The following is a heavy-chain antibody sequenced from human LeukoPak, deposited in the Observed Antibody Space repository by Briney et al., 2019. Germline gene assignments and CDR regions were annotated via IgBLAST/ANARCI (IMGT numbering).Heavy chain of an antibody. Sequence: GGSLRLSCAASGFSFSTYGMHWVRQAPGKGLEWVAFIRSDGSNKYYADSVKGRFIISRDNSKNTLYLQMNSLRAEDTAVYYCAKARLDRTYYYYMDVWGKGTTVTVSS. V-gene: IGHV3-30*02. CDR2: IRSDGSNK. CDR3: AKARLDRTYYYYMDV. CDR1: GFSFSTYG. J-gene: IGHJ6*03. D-gene: IGHD6-6*01.